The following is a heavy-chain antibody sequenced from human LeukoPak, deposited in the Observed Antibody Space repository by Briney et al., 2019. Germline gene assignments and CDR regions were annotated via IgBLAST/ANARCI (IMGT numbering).Heavy chain of an antibody. Sequence: GGSLRLSCAASGFTFSSYWMSWVRQAPGKGLEWVANIKQDGSEKYYADSVKGRFTISRDNAMNSLYLQMNSLRAEDTAVYYCARVYSSSHNWFDTWGQGTHVTVSS. J-gene: IGHJ5*02. D-gene: IGHD6-13*01. CDR3: ARVYSSSHNWFDT. CDR1: GFTFSSYW. V-gene: IGHV3-7*03. CDR2: IKQDGSEK.